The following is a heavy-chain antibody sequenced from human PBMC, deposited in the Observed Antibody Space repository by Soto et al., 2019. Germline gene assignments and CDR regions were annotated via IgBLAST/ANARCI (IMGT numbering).Heavy chain of an antibody. CDR3: ARAGYSIRWSWRLGYFYYGMDV. CDR1: GSTYTGYY. J-gene: IGHJ6*02. CDR2: INPNSGGP. D-gene: IGHD3-16*01. Sequence: SVNASCKAAGSTYTGYYMHWIRQPPGQGLEWMGGINPNSGGPSYAQKFQGGVTMTRDTSISTAYMELTRLRVDDTAVYYCARAGYSIRWSWRLGYFYYGMDVWGQGTTVTVS. V-gene: IGHV1-2*02.